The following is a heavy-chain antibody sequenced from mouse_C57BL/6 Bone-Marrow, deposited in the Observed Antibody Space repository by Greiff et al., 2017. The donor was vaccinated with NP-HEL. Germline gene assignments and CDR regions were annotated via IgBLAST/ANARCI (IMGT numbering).Heavy chain of an antibody. CDR2: IYPRSGNT. CDR1: GYTFTSYG. D-gene: IGHD2-3*01. V-gene: IGHV1-81*01. Sequence: QVQLKESGAELARPGASVKLSCKASGYTFTSYGISWVKQRPGQGLEWIGEIYPRSGNTYYNEKFKGKATLTADKSSSTAYMELRSLTSEDSAVYCCAGWLLPFWYFDVWGTGTTVTVSA. CDR3: AGWLLPFWYFDV. J-gene: IGHJ1*03.